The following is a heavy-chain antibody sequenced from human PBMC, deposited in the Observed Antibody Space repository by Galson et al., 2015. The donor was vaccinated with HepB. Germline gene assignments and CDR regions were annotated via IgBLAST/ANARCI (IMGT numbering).Heavy chain of an antibody. D-gene: IGHD1-26*01. CDR3: ARDRVELVDWELGDDAFDI. CDR2: ISSSGSTI. V-gene: IGHV3-11*01. Sequence: SLRLSCAASGFTFSDYYMSWIRQAPGKGLEWVSYISSSGSTIYYADSVKGRFTISRDNAKNSLYLQMNSLRAEDTAVYYCARDRVELVDWELGDDAFDIWGQGTMVTVSS. J-gene: IGHJ3*02. CDR1: GFTFSDYY.